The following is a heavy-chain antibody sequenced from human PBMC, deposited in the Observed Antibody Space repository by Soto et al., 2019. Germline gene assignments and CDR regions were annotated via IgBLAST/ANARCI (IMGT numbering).Heavy chain of an antibody. CDR3: AKNQGVELVPLATVDWFDP. CDR2: ISGSGFKK. V-gene: IGHV3-23*01. D-gene: IGHD1-26*01. Sequence: GGSLILSCAASGFLFENFGISWVRQAPGKGLEWISSISGSGFKKYYADSVKGRFTISRDNSKSTVYLELNNLSAEDTAVYHCAKNQGVELVPLATVDWFDPWGQGSVVTVSS. CDR1: GFLFENFG. J-gene: IGHJ5*02.